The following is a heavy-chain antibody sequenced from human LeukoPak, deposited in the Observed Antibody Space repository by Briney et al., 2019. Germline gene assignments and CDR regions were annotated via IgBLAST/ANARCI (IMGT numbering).Heavy chain of an antibody. Sequence: SETLSLTCTVSGGSISSYYWSWIRQPPGKGLEWIGEIYHSGSTNYNPSLKSRVTISVDTSKNQFSLKLSSVTAADTAVYYCARGRLSGYYYYYMDVWGKGTTVTISS. V-gene: IGHV4-59*01. CDR3: ARGRLSGYYYYYMDV. CDR2: IYHSGST. D-gene: IGHD2-15*01. CDR1: GGSISSYY. J-gene: IGHJ6*03.